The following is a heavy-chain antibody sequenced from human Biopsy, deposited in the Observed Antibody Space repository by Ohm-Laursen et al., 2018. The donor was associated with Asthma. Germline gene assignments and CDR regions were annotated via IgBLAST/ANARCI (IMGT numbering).Heavy chain of an antibody. V-gene: IGHV3-7*01. D-gene: IGHD3-16*01. CDR2: IKEDGSEK. Sequence: SLRLSCAASGFTFSTSWMTWVRQAPGKGLEWVANIKEDGSEKNYVDSVKGRFTISRGNGKNSLYLQMNSLRADDSAAYHCAKDRFDNSVTSKYYYYGIDVWGQGTTVTVSS. CDR3: AKDRFDNSVTSKYYYYGIDV. CDR1: GFTFSTSW. J-gene: IGHJ6*02.